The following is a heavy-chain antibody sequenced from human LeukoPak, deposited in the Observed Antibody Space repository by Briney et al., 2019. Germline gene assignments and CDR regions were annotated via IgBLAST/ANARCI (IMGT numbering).Heavy chain of an antibody. CDR2: INPSSGGT. J-gene: IGHJ4*02. D-gene: IGHD3-3*01. V-gene: IGHV1-2*02. Sequence: GASVKVSCKASGYTFTGYYMHWVRQAPGQGREWMGWINPSSGGTNYAQKFQGRVTMTRDTSISTAYMELSRLRSDDTAVYYCARPHEGFTIFGVVIWGQGTLVTVSS. CDR3: ARPHEGFTIFGVVI. CDR1: GYTFTGYY.